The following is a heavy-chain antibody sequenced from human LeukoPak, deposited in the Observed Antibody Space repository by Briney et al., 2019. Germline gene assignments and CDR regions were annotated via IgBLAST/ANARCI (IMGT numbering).Heavy chain of an antibody. Sequence: SSQTLSLTCTVSGGSISSGSYYWSWIRQPAGKGLEWIGRIYTSGSTNYNPSLKSRVTISVDTSKNQLSLKLSSVTAADTAVYYCARAANYYDSSGYSESWGQGTLVTVSS. CDR1: GGSISSGSYY. J-gene: IGHJ4*02. CDR2: IYTSGST. CDR3: ARAANYYDSSGYSES. D-gene: IGHD3-22*01. V-gene: IGHV4-61*02.